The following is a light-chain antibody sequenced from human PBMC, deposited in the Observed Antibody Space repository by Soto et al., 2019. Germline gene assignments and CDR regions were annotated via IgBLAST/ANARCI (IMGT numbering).Light chain of an antibody. V-gene: IGLV1-40*01. J-gene: IGLJ1*01. CDR2: DNN. Sequence: QSVLTQPPSVSGAPGQRVTISCTGSSSNIGAGYDVHWYQQLPGTAPKLLIYDNNNRPSGVPDRFSGSKSGTSASLAITGPQADDEADYFCQSYDSSLSGYVFGTGTKVT. CDR3: QSYDSSLSGYV. CDR1: SSNIGAGYD.